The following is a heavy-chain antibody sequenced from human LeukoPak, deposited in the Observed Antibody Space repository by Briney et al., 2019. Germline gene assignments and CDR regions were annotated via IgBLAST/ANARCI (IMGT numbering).Heavy chain of an antibody. V-gene: IGHV4-39*01. CDR1: DGSISSSSYY. D-gene: IGHD6-19*01. Sequence: PSETLSLTCTVSDGSISSSSYYWGWIRQPPGKGLEWIGTIYYSGNTYYNPSLKSRVSISVDTSKNQFSLKLSSVTAADTAVYYCARQAVAGNGFDYWGQGTLVTVSS. J-gene: IGHJ4*02. CDR2: IYYSGNT. CDR3: ARQAVAGNGFDY.